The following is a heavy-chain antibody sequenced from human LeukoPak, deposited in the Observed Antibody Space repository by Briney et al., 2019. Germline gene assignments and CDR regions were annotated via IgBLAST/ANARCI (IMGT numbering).Heavy chain of an antibody. V-gene: IGHV4-34*01. CDR2: INHSGST. CDR3: ASRRPGDYGGNSRLGAFDI. CDR1: GGSFSGYY. D-gene: IGHD4-23*01. Sequence: SETLSLTCAVYGGSFSGYYWSWIRQPPGKGLEWIGEINHSGSTNYNPSLKSRVTISVDTSKNQFSLKLSSVTAADTAVYYCASRRPGDYGGNSRLGAFDIWGQGTMVTVSS. J-gene: IGHJ3*02.